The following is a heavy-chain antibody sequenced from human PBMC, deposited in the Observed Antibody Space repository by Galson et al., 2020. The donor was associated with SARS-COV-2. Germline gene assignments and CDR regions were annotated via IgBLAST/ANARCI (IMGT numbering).Heavy chain of an antibody. CDR1: GGSISSGGYY. J-gene: IGHJ6*02. CDR3: AGNSGSYFYGMDV. Sequence: SETLSLTCTVSGGSISSGGYYWSWIRQHPGKGLEWIGYIYYSGSTYYNPSLKSRVTISVDTSKNQFSLKLSSVTAADTAVYYCAGNSGSYFYGMDVWGQGTTVTVSS. CDR2: IYYSGST. D-gene: IGHD1-26*01. V-gene: IGHV4-31*03.